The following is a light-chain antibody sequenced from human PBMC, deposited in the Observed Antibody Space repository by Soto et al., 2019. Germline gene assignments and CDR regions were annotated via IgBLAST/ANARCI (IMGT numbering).Light chain of an antibody. J-gene: IGKJ5*01. V-gene: IGKV3-15*01. CDR3: QQYNNWPPIT. CDR2: GAS. Sequence: EIVMTQSPVTLSVSPGERATLSCRASQSVSTKLAWYQQKPGQAPRLLIYGASTRATGVPARFSGSGSGTEFTLTISSLQSEDFVVYYCQQYNNWPPITFGQGTRLEIK. CDR1: QSVSTK.